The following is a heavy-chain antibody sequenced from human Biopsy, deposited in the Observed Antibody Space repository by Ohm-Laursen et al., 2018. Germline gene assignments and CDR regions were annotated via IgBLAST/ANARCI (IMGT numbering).Heavy chain of an antibody. CDR1: GGSLSNFY. V-gene: IGHV4-4*07. J-gene: IGHJ6*02. CDR3: ATLYGDDYSYYGLDV. D-gene: IGHD4-17*01. Sequence: SETLSLTWSVSGGSLSNFYWSWIRQPAGQGLEWIGRMYISGTTNYNPSLKSRVTMSIDTSKNQFSLRLSSVTAADTAVYYCATLYGDDYSYYGLDVWGQGTSVTVSS. CDR2: MYISGTT.